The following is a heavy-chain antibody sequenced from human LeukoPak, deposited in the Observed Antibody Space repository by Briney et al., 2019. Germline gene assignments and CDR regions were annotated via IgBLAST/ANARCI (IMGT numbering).Heavy chain of an antibody. J-gene: IGHJ4*02. V-gene: IGHV3-23*01. D-gene: IGHD4-17*01. CDR2: ISGSGGST. CDR3: AKGGPPYGDYVYFDY. CDR1: SSSSYY. Sequence: SSSSYYWDWILQAPGKGLEWVSGISGSGGSTYYADSVKGRFTISRDNSKSTLYLQMNSLRAEDTALYYCAKGGPPYGDYVYFDYWGQGTLVTVSS.